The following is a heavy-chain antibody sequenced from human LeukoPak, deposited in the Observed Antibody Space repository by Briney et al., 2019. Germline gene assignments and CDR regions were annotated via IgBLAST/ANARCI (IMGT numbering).Heavy chain of an antibody. V-gene: IGHV1-2*02. J-gene: IGHJ5*02. D-gene: IGHD1-7*01. CDR3: ARGQLELSGLQWTRWFDP. CDR1: GYTFTGYY. Sequence: ASVKVSCKASGYTFTGYYMHWVRQAPGQGLEWMGWINPNSGGTNYAQKFQGRVTMTRDTSISTAYMELSRLRSDDTAVYYCARGQLELSGLQWTRWFDPWGQGTLVTVSS. CDR2: INPNSGGT.